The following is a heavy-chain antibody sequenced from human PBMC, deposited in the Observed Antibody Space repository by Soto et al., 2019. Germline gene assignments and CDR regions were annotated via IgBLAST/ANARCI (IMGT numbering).Heavy chain of an antibody. CDR3: AKPLDSAMARLDLLD. J-gene: IGHJ4*02. D-gene: IGHD5-18*01. CDR1: GFTFNNYA. V-gene: IGHV3-23*01. CDR2: LSATGAAP. Sequence: EVQLLESGGGLVQPGGSLRLSWAASGFTFNNYAMSWFRQAPGKGLEWVSALSATGAAPYYADSVRGRFTISRDNRKNTAYLQMNGLRVDDTAIYYCAKPLDSAMARLDLLDWGQGTLVTVSS.